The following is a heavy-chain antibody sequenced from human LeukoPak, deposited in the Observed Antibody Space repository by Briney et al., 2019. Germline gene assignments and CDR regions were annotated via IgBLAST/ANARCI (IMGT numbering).Heavy chain of an antibody. CDR3: AQGYSSGWYPY. V-gene: IGHV3-23*01. CDR2: ISVDGETP. Sequence: GGSLRLSCAVSGFSVSSFGMSWVRQAPGKGLEWISAISVDGETPYYADSVKGRFIISRDSSKNTLYLQLSSLRAEDTAIYYCAQGYSSGWYPYWGQGSLVSVSS. CDR1: GFSVSSFG. J-gene: IGHJ4*02. D-gene: IGHD6-19*01.